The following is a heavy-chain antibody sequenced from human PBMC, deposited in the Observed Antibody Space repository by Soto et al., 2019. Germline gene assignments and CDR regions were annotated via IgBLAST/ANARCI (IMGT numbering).Heavy chain of an antibody. CDR1: GGSISSSSYY. D-gene: IGHD2-2*01. CDR2: IYCSGST. CDR3: GGYCSSTSCYGGAFDI. V-gene: IGHV4-39*01. Sequence: QLQLQESGPGLVKPSETLSLTCTVSGGSISSSSYYWGWIRQPPGKGLEWIGGIYCSGSTYYNPFLKSRVTKTVDTSKNQFSLKLSAVTAADTAVYYCGGYCSSTSCYGGAFDIWGEGTMVTVSS. J-gene: IGHJ3*02.